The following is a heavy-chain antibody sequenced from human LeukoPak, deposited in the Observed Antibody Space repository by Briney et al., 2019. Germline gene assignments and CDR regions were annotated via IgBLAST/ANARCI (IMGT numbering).Heavy chain of an antibody. CDR1: GGTFSSYA. J-gene: IGHJ4*02. CDR3: ATALGESGGYYFFDC. CDR2: IIPIFGTA. D-gene: IGHD3-22*01. Sequence: GASVKVSCKASGGTFSSYAISWVRQAPGQGLEWMGGIIPIFGTANYAQKFQGRVTITADESTSTAYMELSSLRSEDTAMYHCATALGESGGYYFFDCWGQGTLVTVSS. V-gene: IGHV1-69*13.